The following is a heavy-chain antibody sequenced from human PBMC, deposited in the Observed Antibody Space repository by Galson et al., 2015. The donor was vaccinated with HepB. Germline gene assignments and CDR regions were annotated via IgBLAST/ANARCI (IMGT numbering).Heavy chain of an antibody. V-gene: IGHV3-33*08. J-gene: IGHJ4*02. D-gene: IGHD6-13*01. CDR3: ARDSSIAAAAVDY. CDR1: GFTFRNAW. CDR2: IWYDGSNK. Sequence: SLGLSCAASGFTFRNAWWSWVRQAPGKGLEWVAVIWYDGSNKYYADSVKGRFTISRDNSKNTLYLQMNSLRAEDTAVYYCARDSSIAAAAVDYWGQGTLVTVSS.